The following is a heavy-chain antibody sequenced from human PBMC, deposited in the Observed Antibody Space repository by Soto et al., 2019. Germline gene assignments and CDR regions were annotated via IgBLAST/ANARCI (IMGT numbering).Heavy chain of an antibody. CDR3: AKGTQFFYYYAMDV. Sequence: GGSLRLSCAASGFTFSSYGVNWVRQAPGKGLEWVSALSGSGDTTYYADSVRGRFSISRDNSKNTLYLQMSSLRGEDTAVYYCAKGTQFFYYYAMDVWGQGTTVTVSS. V-gene: IGHV3-23*01. CDR1: GFTFSSYG. CDR2: LSGSGDTT. J-gene: IGHJ6*02.